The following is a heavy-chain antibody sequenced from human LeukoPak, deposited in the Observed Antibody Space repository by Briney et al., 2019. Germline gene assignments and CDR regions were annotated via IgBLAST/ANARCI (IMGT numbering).Heavy chain of an antibody. V-gene: IGHV3-11*04. CDR1: GFTFSDYY. D-gene: IGHD2-21*02. CDR2: ISSSGSTI. J-gene: IGHJ4*02. Sequence: GGSLSLSCAASGFTFSDYYMSWIRQAPGKGLEWVSYISSSGSTIYYADSVKGRFTISRDNSKNTLYLQMNSLRAEDTAVYYCAISPAAVTAIPLPDWGQGTLVTVSS. CDR3: AISPAAVTAIPLPD.